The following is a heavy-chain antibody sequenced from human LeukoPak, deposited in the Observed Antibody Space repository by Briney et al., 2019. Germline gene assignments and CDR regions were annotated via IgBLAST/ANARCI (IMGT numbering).Heavy chain of an antibody. CDR1: GFTFSSYS. CDR3: ARGSRDSSSSGDY. D-gene: IGHD6-6*01. Sequence: GSLRLSCAASGFTFSSYSMNWVRQAPGKGLEWVSSISSSSSYIYYADSVKGRFTISRDNAKNSLYLQMNSLRAEDTAVYYCARGSRDSSSSGDYWGQGTLVTVSS. V-gene: IGHV3-21*01. J-gene: IGHJ4*02. CDR2: ISSSSSYI.